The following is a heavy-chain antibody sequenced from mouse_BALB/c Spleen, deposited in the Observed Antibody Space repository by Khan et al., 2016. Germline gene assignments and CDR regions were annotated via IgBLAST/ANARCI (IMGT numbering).Heavy chain of an antibody. J-gene: IGHJ4*01. CDR3: ARGNGYYAMDY. Sequence: EVQLQESGPDLVKPSQSLSLTCTVTGYSITSGYSWHWIRQFPGNKLEWMGYIHYSGSTNYNPSLKSRISITRATSKYQFFLQLNSVTTEDTATDYCARGNGYYAMDYRGQGTSVTVSS. CDR2: IHYSGST. V-gene: IGHV3-1*02. CDR1: GYSITSGYS.